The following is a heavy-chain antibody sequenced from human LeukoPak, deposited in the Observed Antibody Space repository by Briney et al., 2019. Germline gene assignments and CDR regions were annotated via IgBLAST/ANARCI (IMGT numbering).Heavy chain of an antibody. Sequence: SVKVSCKASGYTFTSYGISWVRQAPGQGLEWMGRIIPIFGTANYAQKFQGRVTITTDESTSTAYMELSSLRSEDTAVYYCARGTEVFWSGYSYFDYWGQGTLVTVSS. CDR2: IIPIFGTA. V-gene: IGHV1-69*05. CDR1: GYTFTSYG. D-gene: IGHD3-3*01. CDR3: ARGTEVFWSGYSYFDY. J-gene: IGHJ4*02.